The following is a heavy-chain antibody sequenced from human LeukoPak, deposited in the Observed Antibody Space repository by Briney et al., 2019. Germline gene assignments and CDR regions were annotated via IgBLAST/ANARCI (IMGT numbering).Heavy chain of an antibody. Sequence: PGGSLRLSCAASGFTFSSYWMSWARQAPGKGLEWVANIKQEGSENYYVDSVKGRFTISRDNAKNSLYLQMNSLGAEDTAVYYCATENDDAFDIWGQGTMVTVSS. CDR1: GFTFSSYW. V-gene: IGHV3-7*03. CDR2: IKQEGSEN. D-gene: IGHD1-1*01. CDR3: ATENDDAFDI. J-gene: IGHJ3*02.